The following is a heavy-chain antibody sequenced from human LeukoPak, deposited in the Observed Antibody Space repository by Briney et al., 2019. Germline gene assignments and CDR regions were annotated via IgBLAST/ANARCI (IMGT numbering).Heavy chain of an antibody. CDR3: ARGGSGWFMFL. Sequence: GGSLRLSCAASGFTFSSYAMHWVRQAPGKGLEWVAVISYDGSNKYYADSVKGRFTISRDNAKNSLYLQMNSLRAEDTAVYYCARGGSGWFMFLWGQGTLVTVSS. J-gene: IGHJ4*02. V-gene: IGHV3-30-3*01. CDR2: ISYDGSNK. D-gene: IGHD6-19*01. CDR1: GFTFSSYA.